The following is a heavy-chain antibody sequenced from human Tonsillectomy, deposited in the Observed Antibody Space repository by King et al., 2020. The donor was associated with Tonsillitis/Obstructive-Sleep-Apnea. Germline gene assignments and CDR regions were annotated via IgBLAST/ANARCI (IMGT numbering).Heavy chain of an antibody. J-gene: IGHJ6*03. CDR3: ARDWDTFYFHYYMDV. D-gene: IGHD1-26*01. CDR1: GFTFSSYA. V-gene: IGHV3-30*01. CDR2: ISYDGSNK. Sequence: VQLVESGGGVVQPGRSLRLSCAASGFTFSSYAMHWVRQAPGKGLEWVAVISYDGSNKYYADSVKGRFTISRDNSKNTLYLQMNSLRAEDTAVYYCARDWDTFYFHYYMDVWGKRPTVPVSS.